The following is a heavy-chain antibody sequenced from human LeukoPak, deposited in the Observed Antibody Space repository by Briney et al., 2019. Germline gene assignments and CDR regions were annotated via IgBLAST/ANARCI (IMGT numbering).Heavy chain of an antibody. CDR3: AKGGPYGSNFDY. V-gene: IGHV3-23*01. CDR2: ISGSGGGT. D-gene: IGHD4-17*01. CDR1: GFTFSSYA. Sequence: SGGSLRLSCAASGFTFSSYAMSWVRQAPGKGLEWVSAISGSGGGTYYADSVKGRFTISRDNSKNTLYLQMNSLRAEDTAVYYCAKGGPYGSNFDYWGQGTLVTVSS. J-gene: IGHJ4*02.